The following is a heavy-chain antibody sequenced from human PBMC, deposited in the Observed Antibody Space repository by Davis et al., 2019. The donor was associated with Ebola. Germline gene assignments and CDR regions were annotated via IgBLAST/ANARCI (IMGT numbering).Heavy chain of an antibody. CDR2: IRSKANSYAT. V-gene: IGHV3-73*01. CDR3: TSETTVIDY. D-gene: IGHD4-17*01. CDR1: GFTFSGSA. Sequence: GESLKISCAASGFTFSGSAMHWVRQASGKGLGWVGRIRSKANSYATAYAASVKGRFTISRDDSKNTAYLQMNSLKTEDTAVYYCTSETTVIDYWGQGTLVTVSS. J-gene: IGHJ4*02.